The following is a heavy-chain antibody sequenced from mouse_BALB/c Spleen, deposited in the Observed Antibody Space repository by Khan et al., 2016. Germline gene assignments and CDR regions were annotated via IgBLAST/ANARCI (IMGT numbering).Heavy chain of an antibody. Sequence: EVQLQESGPDLVKPSQSLSLTCTVTGYSITSGYSWHWLRQFPGNKLEWMGYIHYSGSTNYKPSLKSRISITQDTSKNQFFLQLNPVTTEDTATYYCARGVVFAYWGQGTLVTVSA. J-gene: IGHJ3*01. V-gene: IGHV3-1*02. D-gene: IGHD1-1*02. CDR3: ARGVVFAY. CDR1: GYSITSGYS. CDR2: IHYSGST.